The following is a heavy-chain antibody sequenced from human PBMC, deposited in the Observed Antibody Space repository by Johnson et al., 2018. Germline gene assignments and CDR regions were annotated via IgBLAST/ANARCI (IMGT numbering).Heavy chain of an antibody. CDR3: ARDFSSKRDLDV. CDR1: GFTLGVHG. Sequence: QVQLGQSGGGVVQPGRSLRLSCTASGFTLGVHGMHWVRQATGWGLEWVEVIWQAGSNAEYADSVKARFIMSRDNSKNTLYLQMNSLRDEDTAVDYWARDFSSKRDLDVWGQGTTVTVSS. D-gene: IGHD2/OR15-2a*01. J-gene: IGHJ6*02. CDR2: IWQAGSNA. V-gene: IGHV3-33*01.